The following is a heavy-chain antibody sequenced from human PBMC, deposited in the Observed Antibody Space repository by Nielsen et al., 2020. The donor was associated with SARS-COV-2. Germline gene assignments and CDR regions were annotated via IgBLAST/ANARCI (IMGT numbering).Heavy chain of an antibody. J-gene: IGHJ6*02. CDR3: AREYSSRGGLDV. Sequence: SLKISCAASGFTFDDYAMHWVRQAPGKGLEWVSGISWNSGSIAYADSVKGRFTISRDNAKSSLYLQMNSLRAEDTALYYCAREYSSRGGLDVWGQGTTVTVSS. CDR1: GFTFDDYA. CDR2: ISWNSGSI. V-gene: IGHV3-9*01. D-gene: IGHD5-12*01.